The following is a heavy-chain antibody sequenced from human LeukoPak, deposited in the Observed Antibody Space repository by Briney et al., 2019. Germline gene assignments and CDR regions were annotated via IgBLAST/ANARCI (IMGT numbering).Heavy chain of an antibody. V-gene: IGHV1-69*06. CDR2: IILIFDTA. CDR3: VRREYYYGSGSYYNSEPYDY. Sequence: ASVKVSCKASGGTFSSYAISWVRQAPGQGLEWMGGIILIFDTANYAQKFKGRLTITADKSTSTAYMELRSLRSDDTAVYYCVRREYYYGSGSYYNSEPYDYWGQGTLVTVSS. D-gene: IGHD3-10*01. CDR1: GGTFSSYA. J-gene: IGHJ4*02.